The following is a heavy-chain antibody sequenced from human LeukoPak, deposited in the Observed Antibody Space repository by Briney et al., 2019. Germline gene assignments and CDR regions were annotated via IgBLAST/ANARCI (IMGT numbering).Heavy chain of an antibody. J-gene: IGHJ4*02. V-gene: IGHV4-30-2*01. CDR3: ASGIQLWLPLDY. CDR2: IYHSGST. Sequence: PSQTLSLTCTVSGGSISSGDYYWSWIRQPPGKGLEWIGYIYHSGSTYYNPSLKSRVTISVDRSKNQFSLKLSSVTAADTAVYYCASGIQLWLPLDYWGQGTLVTVSS. D-gene: IGHD5-18*01. CDR1: GGSISSGDYY.